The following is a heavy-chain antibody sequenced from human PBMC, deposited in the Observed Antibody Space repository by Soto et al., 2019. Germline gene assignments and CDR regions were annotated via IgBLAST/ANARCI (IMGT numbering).Heavy chain of an antibody. CDR1: GFTFSSYA. J-gene: IGHJ4*02. CDR2: ISSYDSST. D-gene: IGHD5-18*01. CDR3: AKDPNIAMVFNY. V-gene: IGHV3-23*01. Sequence: GGSLRLSGAASGFTFSSYAMTWVRQAPGKGLEWVSTISSYDSSTNYADFVKGRFTISRDNSKNTLYLQMNSLRAEDTAVYYCAKDPNIAMVFNYWGQGTLVTVSS.